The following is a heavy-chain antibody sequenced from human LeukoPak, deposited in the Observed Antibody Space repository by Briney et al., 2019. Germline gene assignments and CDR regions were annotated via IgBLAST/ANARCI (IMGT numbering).Heavy chain of an antibody. Sequence: SETLSLTCTASGGSISSGGYYWSWIRQHPGKGLEWIGYIYYSGSTYYNPSLKSRVTISVDTSKNQFSLKLSSVTAADTAVYYCARHPTVTTTSQLPYYYYGMDVWGQGTTVTVSS. J-gene: IGHJ6*02. V-gene: IGHV4-31*03. CDR1: GGSISSGGYY. CDR2: IYYSGST. D-gene: IGHD4-11*01. CDR3: ARHPTVTTTSQLPYYYYGMDV.